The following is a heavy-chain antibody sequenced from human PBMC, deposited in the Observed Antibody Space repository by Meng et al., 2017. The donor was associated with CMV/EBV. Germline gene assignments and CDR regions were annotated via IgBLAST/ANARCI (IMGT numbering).Heavy chain of an antibody. CDR2: IKQDGGEK. CDR3: ARDRYYDFWSGYYSDYYYGMDV. D-gene: IGHD3-3*01. J-gene: IGHJ6*02. CDR1: GFTFSSYS. V-gene: IGHV3-7*01. Sequence: GGSLRLSCAASGFTFSSYSMNWVRQAPGKGLEWVANIKQDGGEKYYVDSVKGRFTISRDNAKNSLYLQMNSLRAEDTAVYYCARDRYYDFWSGYYSDYYYGMDVWGQGTTVTVSS.